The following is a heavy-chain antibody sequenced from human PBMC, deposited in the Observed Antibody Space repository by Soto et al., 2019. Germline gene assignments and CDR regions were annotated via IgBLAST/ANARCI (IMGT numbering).Heavy chain of an antibody. V-gene: IGHV3-48*02. CDR2: ISSSSSTI. Sequence: GGSLRLSCAASGFTFSSYIMNWVRQSPGKGLEWVSYISSSSSTIYYADSVKGRFTISRDNAKNSLYLQMNSLRDEDTAVYYCAREGGWSREDAFDIWGQGTMVTVSS. J-gene: IGHJ3*02. D-gene: IGHD6-19*01. CDR3: AREGGWSREDAFDI. CDR1: GFTFSSYI.